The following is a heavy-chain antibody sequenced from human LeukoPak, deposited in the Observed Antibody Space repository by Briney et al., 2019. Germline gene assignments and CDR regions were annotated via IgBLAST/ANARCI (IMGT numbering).Heavy chain of an antibody. CDR2: SKNDGSST. D-gene: IGHD2/OR15-2a*01. Sequence: GGSLRLSCAVSGFTSSGDWMHWVRQAPGKGLVWVSRSKNDGSSTSYADSVKGRFTISRDNAKNTLYLQMNSLRAEDTAVYYCAKDRWSSPVSSSDMWGQGTMVTVSS. CDR3: AKDRWSSPVSSSDM. J-gene: IGHJ3*02. CDR1: GFTSSGDW. V-gene: IGHV3-74*01.